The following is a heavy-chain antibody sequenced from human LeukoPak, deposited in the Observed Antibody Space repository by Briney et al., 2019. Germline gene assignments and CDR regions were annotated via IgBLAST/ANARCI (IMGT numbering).Heavy chain of an antibody. CDR1: GDFISGSY. J-gene: IGHJ4*02. CDR3: ATVGGEGGLLHY. V-gene: IGHV4-4*07. D-gene: IGHD7-27*01. Sequence: SETLSLTCSVSGDFISGSYWSWIRQPAGEGLEWIGRIYTTGTANYNPSLTSRVTMSVDTSRKQLSLKLNSVTAADTAVYYCATVGGEGGLLHYWGQGILVAVSS. CDR2: IYTTGTA.